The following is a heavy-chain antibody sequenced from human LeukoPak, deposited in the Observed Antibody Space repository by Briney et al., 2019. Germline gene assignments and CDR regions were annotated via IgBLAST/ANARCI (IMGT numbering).Heavy chain of an antibody. CDR2: ISSSGSYI. D-gene: IGHD6-19*01. V-gene: IGHV3-21*01. Sequence: PGGSLSLSCAASGFTFSSYSMNWVRQAPGKGLEWVSSISSSGSYIFYADSLKGRFTISRDNAKNSLYLQMNSLRAEDTAVYYCARGYSSPPWGQGTLVTVSS. CDR3: ARGYSSPP. J-gene: IGHJ5*02. CDR1: GFTFSSYS.